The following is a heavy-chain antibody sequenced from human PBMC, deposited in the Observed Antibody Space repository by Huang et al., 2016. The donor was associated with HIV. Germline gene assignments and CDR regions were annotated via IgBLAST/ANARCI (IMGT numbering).Heavy chain of an antibody. CDR3: ARLPGSITMIRGVITDPY. Sequence: QLQLQESGPGLVKPSETLSLTCTVSGGSIRSDNYYWGWLRQPPGKGLDWIGSIYYRGGTYYTPSLKRRVTITVDTSKNQFSLKMRSVTAADTAVYYCARLPGSITMIRGVITDPYWGQGTLVTVSS. CDR2: IYYRGGT. V-gene: IGHV4-39*01. J-gene: IGHJ4*02. D-gene: IGHD3-10*01. CDR1: GGSIRSDNYY.